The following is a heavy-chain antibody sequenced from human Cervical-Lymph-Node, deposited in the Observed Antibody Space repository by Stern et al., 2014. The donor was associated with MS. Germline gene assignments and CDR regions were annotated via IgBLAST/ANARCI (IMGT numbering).Heavy chain of an antibody. CDR3: ATDLVVVSGLDY. V-gene: IGHV1-24*01. D-gene: IGHD3-22*01. Sequence: VQLEESGAEVKKPGASVKVSCKVSGYTLTELSMHWVRQAPGKGLEWMGGFDPEDGETIYAQKFQGRVTMTEDASTDTAYMELSSLRSEDTAVYYCATDLVVVSGLDYWGQGTLVTVSS. J-gene: IGHJ4*02. CDR1: GYTLTELS. CDR2: FDPEDGET.